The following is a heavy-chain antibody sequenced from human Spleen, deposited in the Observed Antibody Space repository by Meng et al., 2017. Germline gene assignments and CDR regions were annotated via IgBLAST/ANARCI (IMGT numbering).Heavy chain of an antibody. CDR3: IRGGPYSSSSSPASNWFDP. CDR2: IRSKAYGGTT. D-gene: IGHD6-13*01. Sequence: GESLKISCTASGFTFDDYAVNWVRQAPGKGLEWVSFIRSKAYGGTTEYAASVKGRFIMSRDDSKSIAYLQMNSLKTEDTAVYYCIRGGPYSSSSSPASNWFDPWGQGTLVTVSS. J-gene: IGHJ5*02. CDR1: GFTFDDYA. V-gene: IGHV3-49*04.